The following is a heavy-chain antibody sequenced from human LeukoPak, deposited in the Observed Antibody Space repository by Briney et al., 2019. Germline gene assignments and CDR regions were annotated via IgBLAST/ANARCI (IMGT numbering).Heavy chain of an antibody. D-gene: IGHD3-10*01. J-gene: IGHJ6*03. CDR1: GFTFSSYG. Sequence: PGGSLRLSCAASGFTFSSYGMSWVRQAPGKGLEWVSAISGSGGSTYYADSVKGRFTISRDNSKGTLSLQMNSLRAEDTAVYYCARELYSYYYGSGSYYNVDYYYYYYMDVWGKGTTVTISS. V-gene: IGHV3-23*01. CDR3: ARELYSYYYGSGSYYNVDYYYYYYMDV. CDR2: ISGSGGST.